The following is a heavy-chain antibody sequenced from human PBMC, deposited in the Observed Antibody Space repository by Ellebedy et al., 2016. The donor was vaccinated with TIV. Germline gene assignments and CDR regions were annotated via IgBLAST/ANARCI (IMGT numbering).Heavy chain of an antibody. J-gene: IGHJ4*02. CDR1: GYTFSTYA. V-gene: IGHV1-3*01. CDR2: INVGNGNT. Sequence: AASVKVSCKASGYTFSTYAMHWVRQAPGQRLEYMGWINVGNGNTKYSQKFQGRVTITRDTSASTAYMELSSLRSEDTAVYYCARSGDTSMAFTPSLDYWGQGTLVTVSS. CDR3: ARSGDTSMAFTPSLDY. D-gene: IGHD5-18*01.